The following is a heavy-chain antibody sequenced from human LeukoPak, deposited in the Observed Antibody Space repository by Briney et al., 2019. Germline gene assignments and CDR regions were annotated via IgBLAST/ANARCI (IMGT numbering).Heavy chain of an antibody. Sequence: NPSETLSLTCTVSGGSISSGDYYWSWIRQPPGKGLEWIGYIYYSGSTYYNPSLKSRVTISVDTSKNQFSLKLSSVTAADTAVYYCARELRGQQGRVLTILRSRKFDYWGQGTLVTVSS. CDR1: GGSISSGDYY. CDR2: IYYSGST. D-gene: IGHD3-3*01. V-gene: IGHV4-30-4*01. J-gene: IGHJ4*02. CDR3: ARELRGQQGRVLTILRSRKFDY.